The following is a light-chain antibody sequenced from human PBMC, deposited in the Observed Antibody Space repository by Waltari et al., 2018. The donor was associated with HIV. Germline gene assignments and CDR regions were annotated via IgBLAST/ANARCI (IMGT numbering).Light chain of an antibody. CDR1: QSVSSH. J-gene: IGKJ5*01. V-gene: IGKV3-11*01. Sequence: EIVLTQSPASLSLSPGERATLSCSASQSVSSHLAWYQHKPGQAPRLLIYAASSRATGIPARFSGSGSGTDFTLTISSLEPGDFGVYYCQQRVNWPITFGQGTRLEIK. CDR2: AAS. CDR3: QQRVNWPIT.